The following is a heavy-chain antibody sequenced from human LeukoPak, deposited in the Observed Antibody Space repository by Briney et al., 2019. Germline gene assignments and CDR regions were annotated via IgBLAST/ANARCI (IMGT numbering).Heavy chain of an antibody. CDR2: INHSGST. Sequence: SETLSLTCAVYGGSFSGYYWSWIRQPPGKGLEWIGEINHSGSTNCNPSLKSRVTISVDTSKNHFSLKLSSVTAADTAVYYCARLGSQYCSSTSCFDYWGQGTLVTVSS. CDR1: GGSFSGYY. CDR3: ARLGSQYCSSTSCFDY. D-gene: IGHD2-2*01. V-gene: IGHV4-34*01. J-gene: IGHJ4*02.